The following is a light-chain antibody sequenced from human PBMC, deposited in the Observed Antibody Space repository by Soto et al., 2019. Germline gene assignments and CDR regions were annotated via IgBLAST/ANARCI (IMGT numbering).Light chain of an antibody. J-gene: IGLJ2*01. CDR3: QVWDSSSDHVV. CDR1: NIGSKS. V-gene: IGLV3-21*04. CDR2: YDS. Sequence: SYELTQPPSVSVAPGKTARITCGGNNIGSKSVHCYQQKPGQAPVLVIYYDSDRPSGIPERFSGSNSGNTATLTISRVEAGDEADYYCQVWDSSSDHVVFGGRTKLTVL.